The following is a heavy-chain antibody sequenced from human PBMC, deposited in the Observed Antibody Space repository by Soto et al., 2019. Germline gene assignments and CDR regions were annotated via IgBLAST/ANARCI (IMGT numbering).Heavy chain of an antibody. Sequence: QAHLVQSGPEVKKPGASVKVSCKGSGYIFTSYGIAWVRQAPGQGLEWMGWISAHNGNTEYAQNFQGLVTVTGHTSTSTAYLQLRGLRSDDTALYYCARGRDGDYWGQGALVTVSS. CDR2: ISAHNGNT. J-gene: IGHJ4*02. V-gene: IGHV1-18*01. CDR3: ARGRDGDY. CDR1: GYIFTSYG.